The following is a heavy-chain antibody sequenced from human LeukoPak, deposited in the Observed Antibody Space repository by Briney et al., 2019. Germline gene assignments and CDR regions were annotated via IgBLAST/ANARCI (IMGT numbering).Heavy chain of an antibody. CDR2: ISAYNGNT. Sequence: ASVKVSCKASGYTFTSYGISWVRQAPGQGLEWMGWISAYNGNTNYAQKLQGRVTMTTDTSTSTAYMELRSLRSDDTAVYYCARDLHPHTVKVTTLNYWGQGTLVTVSS. D-gene: IGHD4-17*01. J-gene: IGHJ4*02. V-gene: IGHV1-18*01. CDR3: ARDLHPHTVKVTTLNY. CDR1: GYTFTSYG.